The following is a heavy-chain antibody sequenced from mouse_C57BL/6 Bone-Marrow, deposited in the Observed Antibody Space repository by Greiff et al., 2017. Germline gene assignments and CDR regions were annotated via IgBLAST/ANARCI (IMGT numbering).Heavy chain of an antibody. V-gene: IGHV1-50*01. CDR1: GYTFTSYW. CDR3: ARSFLLEGFAY. CDR2: IDPSDSYT. Sequence: VQLQQPGAELVKPGASVKLSCKASGYTFTSYWMQWVKQRPGQGLEWIGEIDPSDSYTNYNQKFKGKATLTVDTSSSTAYMQLSSLTSEDSAVYYCARSFLLEGFAYWGQGTLVTVSA. J-gene: IGHJ3*01.